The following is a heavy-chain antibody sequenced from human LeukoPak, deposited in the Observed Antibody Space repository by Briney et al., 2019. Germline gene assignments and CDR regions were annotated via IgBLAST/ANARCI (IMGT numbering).Heavy chain of an antibody. CDR2: ISAYNGNT. CDR1: GYTFTSYG. J-gene: IGHJ4*02. D-gene: IGHD3-3*01. Sequence: ASVKVSCKASGYTFTSYGISWVRQAPGQGLEWMGWISAYNGNTNYAQKLQGRVTMTTDTSTSTAYMELRSLRSDNTAVYYCASTRGRFLEWLSPFDYWGQGTLVTVSS. V-gene: IGHV1-18*01. CDR3: ASTRGRFLEWLSPFDY.